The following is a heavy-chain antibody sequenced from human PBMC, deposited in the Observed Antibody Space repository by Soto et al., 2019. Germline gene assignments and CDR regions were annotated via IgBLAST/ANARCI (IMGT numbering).Heavy chain of an antibody. V-gene: IGHV1-69*04. CDR2: IIPILGIA. D-gene: IGHD5-12*01. CDR1: GGTFSSYT. Sequence: SVKVSFKASGGTFSSYTISWVRQAPGQGLEWMGRIIPILGIANYAQKFQGRVTITADKSTSTAYMELSSLRSEDTAVYYCARDRARSGYDSTPNIDYWGQGTLVTVSS. J-gene: IGHJ4*02. CDR3: ARDRARSGYDSTPNIDY.